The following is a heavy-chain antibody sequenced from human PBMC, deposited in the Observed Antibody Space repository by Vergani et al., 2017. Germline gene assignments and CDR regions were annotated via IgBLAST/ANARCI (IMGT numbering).Heavy chain of an antibody. CDR1: GGSISSGHYY. J-gene: IGHJ3*01. V-gene: IGHV4-30-4*01. CDR2: IYYSGST. Sequence: QVQLQESGPGLVKPSQTLSLTCTVSGGSISSGHYYWSWIRRPPGKGLEWIGHIYYSGSTYYKSSLKSRGTMSVDTSNNQFSLKLSSVTAADTAVYYCARVTCSSTSCLYLGVAFDVWGQGTMFTVSS. CDR3: ARVTCSSTSCLYLGVAFDV. D-gene: IGHD2-2*01.